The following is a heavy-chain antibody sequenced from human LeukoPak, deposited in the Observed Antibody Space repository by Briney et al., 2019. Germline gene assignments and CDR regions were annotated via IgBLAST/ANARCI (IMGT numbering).Heavy chain of an antibody. CDR1: GYTFTSYG. CDR3: ARSARYFDWLSPKDYFGY. J-gene: IGHJ4*02. CDR2: ISAYNGNT. V-gene: IGHV1-18*01. Sequence: ASVKVSCKASGYTFTSYGISWVRQAPGQGLEWMGWISAYNGNTNYAQKLQGRVTMTTDTSTSTAYMEPRSLRSDDTAVYYCARSARYFDWLSPKDYFGYWGQGTLVTVSS. D-gene: IGHD3-9*01.